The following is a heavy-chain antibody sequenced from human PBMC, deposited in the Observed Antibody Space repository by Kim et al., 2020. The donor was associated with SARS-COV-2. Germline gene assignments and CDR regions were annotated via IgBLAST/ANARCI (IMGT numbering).Heavy chain of an antibody. Sequence: SVKVSCKASGGTFSSYAISWVRQAPGQGLEWMGGIIPIFGTANYAQKFQGRVTITADESTSTAYMELSSLRSEDTAVYYCARVDAPTTGPNYYYYYGMEVWGQGTTVTVSS. J-gene: IGHJ6*01. V-gene: IGHV1-69*13. D-gene: IGHD2-8*02. CDR2: IIPIFGTA. CDR1: GGTFSSYA. CDR3: ARVDAPTTGPNYYYYYGMEV.